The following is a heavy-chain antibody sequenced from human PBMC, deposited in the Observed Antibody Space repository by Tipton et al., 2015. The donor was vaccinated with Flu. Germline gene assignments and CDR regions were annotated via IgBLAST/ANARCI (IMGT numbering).Heavy chain of an antibody. CDR2: VYHSGTT. V-gene: IGHV4-39*01. CDR3: ARHTGDSVRGVIDN. CDR1: GGSISSSSDY. D-gene: IGHD3-10*02. Sequence: TLSLTCNVSGGSISSSSDYWGWIRQPPGKGLEWIGSVYHSGTTYYNPSLKSRVTISVDTSKNQFSLRLTSVTAADTAVFYCARHTGDSVRGVIDNWGQGALVTVSS. J-gene: IGHJ4*02.